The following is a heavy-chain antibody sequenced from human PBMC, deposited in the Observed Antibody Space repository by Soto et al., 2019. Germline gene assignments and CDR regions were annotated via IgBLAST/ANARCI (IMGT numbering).Heavy chain of an antibody. CDR1: GFTFNNYA. CDR2: ISWNSRTV. D-gene: IGHD3-9*01. Sequence: EVQLVESGGGLVQPGGSLRLSCAASGFTFNNYAMHWVRLAPGKGLEWVSGISWNSRTVGYADSLKGRFTISRDNAKKSLYLQMNNLRAEDTALYYCAKDLTPGDDAFDVCGQGTLVTVSS. V-gene: IGHV3-9*01. J-gene: IGHJ3*01. CDR3: AKDLTPGDDAFDV.